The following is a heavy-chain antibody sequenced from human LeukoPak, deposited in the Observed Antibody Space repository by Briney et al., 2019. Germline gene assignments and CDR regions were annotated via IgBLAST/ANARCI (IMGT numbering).Heavy chain of an antibody. Sequence: GGSLSLSCAASGFTFSSYGMHWVRQAPGKGLEWGAVISYDGSNKYYADSVKGRFTISRDNSKNTLYLQMNSLRAEDTAVYYCAKEHYYDSSPYDYWGQGTLVTVSS. D-gene: IGHD3-22*01. CDR1: GFTFSSYG. CDR3: AKEHYYDSSPYDY. CDR2: ISYDGSNK. J-gene: IGHJ4*02. V-gene: IGHV3-30*18.